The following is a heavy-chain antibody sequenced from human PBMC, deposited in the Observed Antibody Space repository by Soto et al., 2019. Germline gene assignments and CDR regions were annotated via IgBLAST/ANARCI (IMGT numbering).Heavy chain of an antibody. D-gene: IGHD2-15*01. CDR3: AHKQQWSRPHDL. CDR2: IFWNDEK. CDR1: GFSLSTSGVG. V-gene: IGHV2-5*01. Sequence: GSGPTLVKPTQTLTLTCTLSGFSLSTSGVGVGWIRQPPGQALEWLAIIFWNDEKRYRASLKTRLTITKDTSKDQVVLTMTNMDPVDTATYYCAHKQQWSRPHDLWGQGTLVTVSS. J-gene: IGHJ4*02.